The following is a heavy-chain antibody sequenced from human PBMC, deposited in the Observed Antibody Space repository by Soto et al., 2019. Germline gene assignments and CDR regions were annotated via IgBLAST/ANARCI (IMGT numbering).Heavy chain of an antibody. CDR3: AKDQGSSWYEIDY. CDR1: GFTFSNYA. V-gene: IGHV3-23*01. Sequence: EVQLLESGGGLVQPGGSLRLSCAASGFTFSNYAVTWVRQAPGKGLEWVSTISGSGGSTYYADSVKGRFTISRDNSKNTLYLQMNSLRAEDTAVYDCAKDQGSSWYEIDYWGQGTRVTVSS. D-gene: IGHD6-13*01. J-gene: IGHJ4*02. CDR2: ISGSGGST.